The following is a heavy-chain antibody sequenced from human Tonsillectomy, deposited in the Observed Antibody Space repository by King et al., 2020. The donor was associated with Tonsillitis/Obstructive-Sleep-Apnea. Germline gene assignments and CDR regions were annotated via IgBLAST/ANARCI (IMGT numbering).Heavy chain of an antibody. D-gene: IGHD4-17*01. CDR3: AAGREYGDSTDYYFYYMDV. CDR2: IYYSGST. Sequence: PLQESGPGLVKPSETLSLTCTVSGGSISSSSSYWGWIRQPPGKGLEWIASIYYSGSTYYNPSLKSRVTISVDTSKNQFSLNLSSVTAADTAVYYCAAGREYGDSTDYYFYYMDVWGKGTTVTVSS. V-gene: IGHV4-39*01. J-gene: IGHJ6*03. CDR1: GGSISSSSSY.